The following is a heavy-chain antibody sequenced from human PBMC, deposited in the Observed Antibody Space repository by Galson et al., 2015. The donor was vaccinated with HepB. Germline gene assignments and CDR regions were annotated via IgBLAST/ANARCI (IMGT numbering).Heavy chain of an antibody. CDR3: ARGAVVGVVGATENNWFDP. J-gene: IGHJ5*02. CDR2: ISPYNRDT. Sequence: SVKVSCKASGYTFSTYSITWVRQAPGQGLEWMGWISPYNRDTNYARKFQGRVTMTTDTSTSTAYMELRSLTSDDTAVYFCARGAVVGVVGATENNWFDPWGQGTLVTVSS. D-gene: IGHD2-15*01. CDR1: GYTFSTYS. V-gene: IGHV1-18*01.